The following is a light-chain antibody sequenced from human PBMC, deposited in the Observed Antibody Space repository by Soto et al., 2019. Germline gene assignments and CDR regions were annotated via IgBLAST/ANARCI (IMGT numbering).Light chain of an antibody. Sequence: EIVLTQSPATLSLSPGERATLSCRASQSVPSYLAWYQQKPGQAPRLLIYDISNSATGIPARFIGSGSGTDITLTISSLEPEDSVIYYFHQRNSWPRSTFGQGTKLQIK. CDR1: QSVPSY. CDR2: DIS. V-gene: IGKV3-11*01. J-gene: IGKJ2*02. CDR3: HQRNSWPRST.